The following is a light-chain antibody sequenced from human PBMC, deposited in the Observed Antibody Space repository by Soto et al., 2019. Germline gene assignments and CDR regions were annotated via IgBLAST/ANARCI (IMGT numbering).Light chain of an antibody. CDR2: GTS. V-gene: IGKV3-20*01. CDR3: QQYGNSPIT. Sequence: VLTQSPGTLSVSRGERATLSCRASERIYSAYLGWYQQKPGQAPRLLIYGTSSRATGIPDRFSGSGSGTDFTLTISRLEPEDFAVYYCQQYGNSPITFGQGTRLEIK. J-gene: IGKJ5*01. CDR1: ERIYSAY.